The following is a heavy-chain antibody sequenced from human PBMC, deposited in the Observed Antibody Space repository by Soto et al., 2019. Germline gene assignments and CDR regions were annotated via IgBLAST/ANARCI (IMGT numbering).Heavy chain of an antibody. CDR3: ARAVGDPLYYLDY. D-gene: IGHD6-19*01. Sequence: QVQLQESGPGLVRPSETLSLTCTVSSDSISSYDWIWIRQSPGKGLEWIGYTDYSGNTNYNPSLKIRVTISGDTSKNQFSLRLSSVTAAYTAVYYCARAVGDPLYYLDYWGQGTLVTVSS. V-gene: IGHV4-59*08. CDR2: TDYSGNT. J-gene: IGHJ4*02. CDR1: SDSISSYD.